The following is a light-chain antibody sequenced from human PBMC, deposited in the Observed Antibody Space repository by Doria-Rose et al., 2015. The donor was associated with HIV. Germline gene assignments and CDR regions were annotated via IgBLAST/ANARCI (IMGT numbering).Light chain of an antibody. Sequence: TQSPGTLSLSPGERATLSCRASQSVSANYLAWYQQRPGQSPRLLIYVASSRATDIPDRFGGSGSGTDFTLTISRLEPEDFAVYYCHQYASSRTFGQGTKVEIK. V-gene: IGKV3-20*01. J-gene: IGKJ1*01. CDR1: QSVSANY. CDR2: VAS. CDR3: HQYASSRT.